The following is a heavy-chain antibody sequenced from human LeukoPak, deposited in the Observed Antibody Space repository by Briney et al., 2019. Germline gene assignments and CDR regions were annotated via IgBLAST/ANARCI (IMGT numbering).Heavy chain of an antibody. Sequence: GGSLRLSCAASGFTFSSYSMNWVRQAPGKGLEWVSSISSSSSYIYYADSVKGRFTISRDNAKNSLYLQMNSLRAEDTAVYYCARDSHSSSWSPYYFDYWGQGTLVTVSS. CDR3: ARDSHSSSWSPYYFDY. D-gene: IGHD6-13*01. CDR1: GFTFSSYS. V-gene: IGHV3-21*01. CDR2: ISSSSSYI. J-gene: IGHJ4*02.